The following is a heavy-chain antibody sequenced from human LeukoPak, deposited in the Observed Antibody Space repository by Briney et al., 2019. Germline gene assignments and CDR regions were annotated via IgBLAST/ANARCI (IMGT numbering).Heavy chain of an antibody. CDR1: GFTFSSYT. CDR3: VRDFLGESAAGGY. V-gene: IGHV3-21*01. Sequence: PGGSLRLSCVGSGFTFSSYTMNWVRQAPGKGLEWVSSISPSGSSTWHADSVRGRSTISRDNARNSVHLQMDSLRAEDTAVYFCVRDFLGESAAGGYWGQGTLVTVSS. J-gene: IGHJ4*02. CDR2: ISPSGSST. D-gene: IGHD6-25*01.